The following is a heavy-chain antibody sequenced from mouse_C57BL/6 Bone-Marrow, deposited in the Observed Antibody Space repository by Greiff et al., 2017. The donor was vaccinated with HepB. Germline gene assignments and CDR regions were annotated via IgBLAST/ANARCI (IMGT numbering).Heavy chain of an antibody. CDR3: ARHPITTVVATGAMDY. CDR2: ISNGGGRT. D-gene: IGHD1-1*01. CDR1: GFTFSDYY. V-gene: IGHV5-12*01. J-gene: IGHJ4*01. Sequence: EVKLMESGGGLVQPGGSLKLSCAASGFTFSDYYMYWVRQTPEKRLEWVAYISNGGGRTSYPDNVKGRITISRDNAKNTLYLQMSRLKSEDKAMYYCARHPITTVVATGAMDYWGQGTSVTVSS.